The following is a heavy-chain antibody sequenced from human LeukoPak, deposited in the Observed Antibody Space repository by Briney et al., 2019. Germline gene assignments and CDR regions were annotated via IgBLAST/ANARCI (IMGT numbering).Heavy chain of an antibody. CDR3: AKPSDSSGYYYEGEYFQH. J-gene: IGHJ1*01. CDR2: IYSGGST. Sequence: SGGSLRLSCAASGFTVSSNYMSWVRQAPGKGLEWVSVIYSGGSTYYADSVKGRFTISRDNSKNTLYLQMNSLRAEDTAVYYCAKPSDSSGYYYEGEYFQHWGQGTLVTVSS. CDR1: GFTVSSNY. D-gene: IGHD3-22*01. V-gene: IGHV3-66*02.